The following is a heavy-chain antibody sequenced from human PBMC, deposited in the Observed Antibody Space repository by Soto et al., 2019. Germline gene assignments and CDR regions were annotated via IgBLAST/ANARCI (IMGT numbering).Heavy chain of an antibody. CDR2: INHSGST. CDR1: GGSFSGYY. V-gene: IGHV4-34*01. Sequence: VTLSLTCAVYGGSFSGYYWSWIRQPPGKGLEWIGEINHSGSTNYNPSLKSRVTISVDTSKNQFSLKLSSVTAADTAVYYCARELRYFDWLPTYFDYWGQGTLVTVSS. J-gene: IGHJ4*02. CDR3: ARELRYFDWLPTYFDY. D-gene: IGHD3-9*01.